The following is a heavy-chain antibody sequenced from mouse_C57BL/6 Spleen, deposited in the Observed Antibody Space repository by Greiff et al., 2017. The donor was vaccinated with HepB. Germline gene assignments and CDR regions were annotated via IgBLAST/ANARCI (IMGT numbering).Heavy chain of an antibody. Sequence: EVMLVESGGGLVKPGGSLKLSCAASGFTFSSYAMSWVRQTPEKRLEWVATISDGGSYTYYPDNVKGRFTISRDNAKNNLYLQMSHLKSEDTAMYYCAREYDYAMDYWGQGTSVTVSS. CDR2: ISDGGSYT. D-gene: IGHD2-3*01. V-gene: IGHV5-4*01. J-gene: IGHJ4*01. CDR1: GFTFSSYA. CDR3: AREYDYAMDY.